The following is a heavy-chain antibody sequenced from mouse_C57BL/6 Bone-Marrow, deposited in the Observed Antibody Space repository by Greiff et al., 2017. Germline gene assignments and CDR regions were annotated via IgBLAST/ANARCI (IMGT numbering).Heavy chain of an antibody. D-gene: IGHD3-2*02. CDR1: GFTFSDFY. J-gene: IGHJ4*01. CDR2: SRNKANDYTT. Sequence: EVKLMESGGGLVQSGRSLRLSCATSGFTFSDFYMEWVRQAPGKGLEWIAASRNKANDYTTEYSASVKDRFIVSRDTSQSILYLQMNALRAEDTAIYYCARDGGGLRAMDYWGQGTSVTVSS. CDR3: ARDGGGLRAMDY. V-gene: IGHV7-1*01.